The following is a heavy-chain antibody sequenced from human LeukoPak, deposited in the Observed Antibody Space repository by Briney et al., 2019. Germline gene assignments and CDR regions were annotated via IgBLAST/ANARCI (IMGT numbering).Heavy chain of an antibody. CDR1: GSSFTSYW. Sequence: GGALKISCKGSGSSFTSYWIGWGRQMAGKVVEWRGIIYPGDSDTRYTPSFQGQVTISADKSLSPAYLQWSSLKASDTAMYYCARQTTTALGVKEDAFDIWGQGTMVTVSS. CDR2: IYPGDSDT. J-gene: IGHJ3*02. D-gene: IGHD1-26*01. CDR3: ARQTTTALGVKEDAFDI. V-gene: IGHV5-51*01.